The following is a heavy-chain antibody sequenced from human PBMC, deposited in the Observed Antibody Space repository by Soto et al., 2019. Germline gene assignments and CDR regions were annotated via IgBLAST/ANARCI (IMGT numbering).Heavy chain of an antibody. D-gene: IGHD2-21*02. J-gene: IGHJ4*02. V-gene: IGHV4-59*01. Sequence: PSETLSLTCTVSGGSISSYYWSWIRQPPGKGLEWIGYIYYSGSTNYNPSLKSRVTISVDTSKNQFSLKLSSVTAADTAVYYCARQGGNSSGIFDYWGQGNLVTVSS. CDR1: GGSISSYY. CDR2: IYYSGST. CDR3: ARQGGNSSGIFDY.